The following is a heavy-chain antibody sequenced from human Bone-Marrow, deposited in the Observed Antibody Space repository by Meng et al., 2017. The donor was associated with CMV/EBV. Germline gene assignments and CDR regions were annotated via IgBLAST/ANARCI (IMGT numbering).Heavy chain of an antibody. CDR1: GGSISGYY. CDR2: IYDSGNT. Sequence: GSLRLSCTVSGGSISGYYWSWIRQPPEKGLEWIGYIYDSGNTNYNPSLKSRVTISVDTSKNQFFLNLRSVTAADTAVYYCARRIATTGVRFDPWGQGSLVTFAS. CDR3: ARRIATTGVRFDP. D-gene: IGHD6-13*01. V-gene: IGHV4-59*01. J-gene: IGHJ5*02.